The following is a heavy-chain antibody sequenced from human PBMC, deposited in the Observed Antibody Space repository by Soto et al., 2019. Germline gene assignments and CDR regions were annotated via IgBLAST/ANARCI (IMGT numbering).Heavy chain of an antibody. Sequence: QVQLVQSGAEVKKPGASVKVSCKASGYTFTGYYMHWVRQAPGQGLEWMGWINPDSGGTNYAQKFQGWVTMPGATSISTAYMELSRVRSDDTAVYYCAGGPPLSAASHGMDVWGQGTTVTVSS. CDR2: INPDSGGT. CDR1: GYTFTGYY. J-gene: IGHJ6*02. D-gene: IGHD6-25*01. CDR3: AGGPPLSAASHGMDV. V-gene: IGHV1-2*04.